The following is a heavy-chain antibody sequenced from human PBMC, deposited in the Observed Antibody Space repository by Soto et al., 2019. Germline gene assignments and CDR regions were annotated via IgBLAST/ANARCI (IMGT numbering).Heavy chain of an antibody. J-gene: IGHJ4*02. D-gene: IGHD6-6*01. Sequence: EVQLVESGGGLVQPGRSLRLSCAASGFTFDDYAMHWVRQAPGKGLEWVSGISWNSGSIGYADSVKGRFTISRDNGKNSLYLQMNSLRAEDTALYYCAKDRGRIAARIYGGYFDYWGQGTLVTVSS. CDR1: GFTFDDYA. CDR2: ISWNSGSI. CDR3: AKDRGRIAARIYGGYFDY. V-gene: IGHV3-9*01.